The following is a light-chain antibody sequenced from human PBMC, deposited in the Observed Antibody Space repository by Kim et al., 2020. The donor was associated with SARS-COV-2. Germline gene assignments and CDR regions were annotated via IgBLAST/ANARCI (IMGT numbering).Light chain of an antibody. CDR3: SSYTSSSTYV. CDR1: SSDVGSYNR. V-gene: IGLV2-18*02. Sequence: GQSVTLSCPGTSSDVGSYNRVSWYQQPPGTAPKLMIYEVSNRPSGVPDRFSGSKSGNTASLTISGLQADDEADYYCSSYTSSSTYVFGTGTKSPS. CDR2: EVS. J-gene: IGLJ1*01.